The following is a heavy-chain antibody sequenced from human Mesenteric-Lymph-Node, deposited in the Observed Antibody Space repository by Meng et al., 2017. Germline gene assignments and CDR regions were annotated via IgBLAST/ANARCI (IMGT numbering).Heavy chain of an antibody. CDR1: GYSISSGYY. CDR2: IYSSGST. D-gene: IGHD4-17*01. V-gene: IGHV4-38-2*02. Sequence: ETQSLTGTVAGYSISSGYYWGWNRQPPGKGLERIGSIYSSGSTDYNPSLKSRGTMSVDTSKNQFSLKMSSVTAADTAVYYCARVSSDYGDDTYFDYWGQGTLVTVSS. J-gene: IGHJ4*02. CDR3: ARVSSDYGDDTYFDY.